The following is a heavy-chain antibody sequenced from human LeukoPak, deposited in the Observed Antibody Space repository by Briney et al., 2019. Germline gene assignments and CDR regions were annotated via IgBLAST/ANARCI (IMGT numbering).Heavy chain of an antibody. V-gene: IGHV4-31*03. CDR1: GGSISSGGYY. D-gene: IGHD3-3*01. J-gene: IGHJ4*02. Sequence: SQTLSLTCTVSGGSISSGGYYWSWIPQHPGKGLEWIGYIYYSGSTYYNPSLKSRVTISVDTSKNQFSLKLSSVTAADTAVYYCARETPLGSGYWPRFDYWGQGTLVTVSS. CDR3: ARETPLGSGYWPRFDY. CDR2: IYYSGST.